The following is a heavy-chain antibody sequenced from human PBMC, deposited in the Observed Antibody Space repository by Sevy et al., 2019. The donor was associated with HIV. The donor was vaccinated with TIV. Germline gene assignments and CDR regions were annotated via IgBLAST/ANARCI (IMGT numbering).Heavy chain of an antibody. V-gene: IGHV1-24*01. J-gene: IGHJ6*02. CDR1: GYTLTELS. CDR2: FDPEDGET. D-gene: IGHD3-10*01. Sequence: ASVKVSCKVSGYTLTELSMHWVLQAPGKGLEWMGGFDPEDGETIYAQKFQGRVTMTEDTSTDTAYMELSSLRSEDTAVYYCATERRVQYYYGSGKDYYYGMDVWGQRTTVTVSS. CDR3: ATERRVQYYYGSGKDYYYGMDV.